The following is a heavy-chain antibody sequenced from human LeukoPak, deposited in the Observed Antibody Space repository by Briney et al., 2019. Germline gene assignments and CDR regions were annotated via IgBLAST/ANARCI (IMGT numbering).Heavy chain of an antibody. D-gene: IGHD3-22*01. V-gene: IGHV4-59*08. Sequence: SGTLSLTCTVSGGSISSYYWSWIRQPPGKGLEWIGYIYYSGSTNYNPSLKSRVTISVDTSKNQFSLKLSSVTAADTAVYYCARHSNYYDSSGYYYSGGDAFDIWGQGTMVTVSS. J-gene: IGHJ3*02. CDR3: ARHSNYYDSSGYYYSGGDAFDI. CDR1: GGSISSYY. CDR2: IYYSGST.